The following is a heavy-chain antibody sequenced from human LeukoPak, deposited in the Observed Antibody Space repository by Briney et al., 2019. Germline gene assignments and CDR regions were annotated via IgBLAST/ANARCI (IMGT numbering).Heavy chain of an antibody. CDR2: ISSGGSTI. J-gene: IGHJ6*03. CDR1: GFTFSSYE. CDR3: ARENQGESMDV. Sequence: PGGSLRLSCAASGFTFSSYEMNWVRQAPGKGLERVSYISSGGSTIYYADSVKGRFTISRDNAKKSLYLQMNSLRAEDTAVYYCARENQGESMDVWGKGTTVTVSS. V-gene: IGHV3-48*03.